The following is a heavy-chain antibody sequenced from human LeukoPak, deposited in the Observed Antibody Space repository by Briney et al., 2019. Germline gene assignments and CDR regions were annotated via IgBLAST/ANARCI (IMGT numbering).Heavy chain of an antibody. CDR3: AKDNGLTFDY. CDR1: GFTLRSYW. V-gene: IGHV3-74*01. Sequence: GGSLRLSCAASGFTLRSYWMHWVRQAPGKGLVWVSRIHSDGSSTSYADSVKGRFTISRDNAKNTLYLQMNSLRAEDTAVYYCAKDNGLTFDYWGQGTLVTVSS. CDR2: IHSDGSST. J-gene: IGHJ4*02.